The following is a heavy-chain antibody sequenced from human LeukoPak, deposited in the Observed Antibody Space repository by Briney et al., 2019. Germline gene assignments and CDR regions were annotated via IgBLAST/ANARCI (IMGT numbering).Heavy chain of an antibody. J-gene: IGHJ3*02. CDR3: ARANVDYGDYGDAFDI. Sequence: ASVKVSCKASGYTSTGYYMHWVRQAPGQGLEWMGWINPNSGGTNYAQKFQGRVTMTRDTSISTAYMELSRLRSDDTAVYYCARANVDYGDYGDAFDIWGQGTMVTVSS. CDR2: INPNSGGT. CDR1: GYTSTGYY. D-gene: IGHD4-17*01. V-gene: IGHV1-2*02.